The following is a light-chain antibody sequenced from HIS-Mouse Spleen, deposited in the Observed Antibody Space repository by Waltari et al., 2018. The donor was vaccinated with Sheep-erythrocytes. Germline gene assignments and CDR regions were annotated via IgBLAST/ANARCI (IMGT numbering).Light chain of an antibody. CDR2: DAS. Sequence: DIQMTQSPSSLSASVGDRVTITCQASQDISNYLNWYQQKPGKAPKLLIYDASNLETGVPSRFSGSGSGTDFTFTISSLQPEDFATYYCQQANSFPIPFGQGTRLEIK. CDR3: QQANSFPIP. CDR1: QDISNY. J-gene: IGKJ5*01. V-gene: IGKV1-33*01.